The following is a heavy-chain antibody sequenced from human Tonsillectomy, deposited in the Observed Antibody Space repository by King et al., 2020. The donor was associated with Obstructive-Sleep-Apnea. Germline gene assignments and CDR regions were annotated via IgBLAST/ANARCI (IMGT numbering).Heavy chain of an antibody. Sequence: VQLVESGGGLIEPGGSLRLSCAASGFTFSSSAMTWVRQAPGKGLEWVSGISGSGGSTYYADSVKGRFTISRDNSRNTLNLQMNSLRVEDTAVYYCAVFEFDWLSYLDDWGQGTLVTVSS. CDR1: GFTFSSSA. V-gene: IGHV3-23*04. CDR3: AVFEFDWLSYLDD. J-gene: IGHJ4*02. D-gene: IGHD3-9*01. CDR2: ISGSGGST.